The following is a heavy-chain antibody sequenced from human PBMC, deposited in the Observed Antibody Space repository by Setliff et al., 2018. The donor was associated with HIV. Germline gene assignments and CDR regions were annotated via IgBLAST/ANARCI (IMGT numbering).Heavy chain of an antibody. CDR1: GFTFSSYR. J-gene: IGHJ4*02. Sequence: GGSRRLSCAASGFTFSSYRMNWVRQAPGKGLEWVSSISSGSSYIYYADSLKGRFIISRDNAKNSLYLQMNSLRAEDTAVYYCARESTAMGLDNWGPGTLVTVSS. V-gene: IGHV3-21*06. CDR2: ISSGSSYI. CDR3: ARESTAMGLDN. D-gene: IGHD5-18*01.